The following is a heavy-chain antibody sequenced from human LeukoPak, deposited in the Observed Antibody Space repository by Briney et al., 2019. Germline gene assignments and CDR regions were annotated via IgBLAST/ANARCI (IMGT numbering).Heavy chain of an antibody. CDR1: GGSFSGYY. D-gene: IGHD6-13*01. Sequence: SETLSLTCAVYGGSFSGYYWSWIRQPPGKGLEWIGEINHTGSTNYNPSLKSRVTISVDTSKNQFSLKLSSVTAADTAVYYCARGDRYSSSWPFDFWGQGTLVTVSS. CDR3: ARGDRYSSSWPFDF. V-gene: IGHV4-34*01. J-gene: IGHJ4*02. CDR2: INHTGST.